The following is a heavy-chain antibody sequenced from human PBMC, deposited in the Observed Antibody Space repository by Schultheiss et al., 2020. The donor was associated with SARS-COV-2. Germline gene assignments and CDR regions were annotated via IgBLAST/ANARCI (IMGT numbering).Heavy chain of an antibody. J-gene: IGHJ5*02. CDR3: ASQPGDDNGDLGNWFDP. CDR2: IYHSGST. CDR1: GYSISSGYS. D-gene: IGHD4-17*01. Sequence: SQTLSLTCAVSGYSISSGYSWGWIRQPPGKGLEWIGSIYHSGSTYYNPSLESRVTISVDTSKNQFSLKLTSVTAADTAVYYCASQPGDDNGDLGNWFDPWGQGTLVTVSS. V-gene: IGHV4-38-2*01.